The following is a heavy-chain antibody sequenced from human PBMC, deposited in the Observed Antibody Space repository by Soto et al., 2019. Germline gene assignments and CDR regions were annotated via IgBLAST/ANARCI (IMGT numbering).Heavy chain of an antibody. CDR2: INHSGST. V-gene: IGHV4-34*01. Sequence: NPSETLSLTCTVSGGSISSYYWSWIRQPPGKGLEWIGEINHSGSTNYNPSLKSRVTISVDTSKNQFSLKLSSVTAADTAVYYCARSWFWSGFPFYWGQGTLVTVSS. CDR3: ARSWFWSGFPFY. D-gene: IGHD3-3*01. J-gene: IGHJ4*02. CDR1: GGSISSYY.